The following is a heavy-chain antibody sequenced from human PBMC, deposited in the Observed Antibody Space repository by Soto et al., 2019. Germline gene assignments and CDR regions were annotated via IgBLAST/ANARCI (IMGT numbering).Heavy chain of an antibody. CDR1: GFTFSSYA. J-gene: IGHJ4*01. CDR2: ISYEVSNK. D-gene: IGHD4-4*01. CDR3: AIVLGGMATVRFAY. Sequence: PGGSLSLSCAASGFTFSSYATHWVRQAPGTGLEWVAAISYEVSNKYYADSVKGRFTISRDNSKNTPYLQMNSLRTEDTAVYYCAIVLGGMATVRFAYWGEGALLTVSS. V-gene: IGHV3-30-3*01.